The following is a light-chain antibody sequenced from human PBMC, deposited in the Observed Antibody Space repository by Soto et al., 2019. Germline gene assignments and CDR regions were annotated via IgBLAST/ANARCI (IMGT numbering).Light chain of an antibody. CDR2: DAS. CDR3: QQRSNWPSIT. CDR1: QSVSSY. V-gene: IGKV3-11*01. J-gene: IGKJ5*01. Sequence: EIVLTQSPATLSLSPGERATLSCRASQSVSSYLAWYQQKPGRAPRLLIYDASNRATGIPARFSGSGSGTEFTLTISSLQSEDFAVYYCQQRSNWPSITFGQGTRLEIK.